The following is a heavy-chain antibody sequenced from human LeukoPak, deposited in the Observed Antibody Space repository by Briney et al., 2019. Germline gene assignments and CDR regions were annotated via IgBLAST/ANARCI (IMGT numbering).Heavy chain of an antibody. CDR2: IYPGDSET. V-gene: IGHV5-51*01. D-gene: IGHD4-11*01. J-gene: IGHJ4*02. CDR3: ARGDYNPFYFDY. Sequence: GESLKISCKGSGYSFTTYWIGWVRQMPGKGLEWMGIIYPGDSETRYSPSFQGQVTISADKSISIAYLQWNSLKASDTAIYFCARGDYNPFYFDYWGQGTLVTVSS. CDR1: GYSFTTYW.